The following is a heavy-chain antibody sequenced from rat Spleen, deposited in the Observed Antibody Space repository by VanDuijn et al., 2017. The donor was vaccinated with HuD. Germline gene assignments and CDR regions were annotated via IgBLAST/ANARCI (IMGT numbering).Heavy chain of an antibody. CDR3: ARPTEGIAWFAY. Sequence: EVQLVESDGGLVQPGRSLKLSCAASGSTFSDYYMAWVRQAPKKGLEWVASISSGGGGTYYPDSVEGRFTISRDNAKSTLYLHMDSLRSEDTATYYCARPTEGIAWFAYWGQGTLVTVSS. V-gene: IGHV5-25*01. CDR2: ISSGGGGT. CDR1: GSTFSDYY. D-gene: IGHD1-11*01. J-gene: IGHJ3*01.